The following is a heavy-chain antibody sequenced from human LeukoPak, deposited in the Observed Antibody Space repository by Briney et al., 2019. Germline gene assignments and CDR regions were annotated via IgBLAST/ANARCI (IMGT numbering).Heavy chain of an antibody. Sequence: GGSLRLSCAASGFTFSSYAMTWVRQAPGKGLEWVSAIGGSGISTYYADSVKGRFSISRDNSKNTLYLQMNSLRAEDTAVYYCVKPDNGSGINWGQGTLVTVSS. CDR1: GFTFSSYA. CDR3: VKPDNGSGIN. CDR2: IGGSGIST. D-gene: IGHD3-10*01. J-gene: IGHJ4*02. V-gene: IGHV3-23*01.